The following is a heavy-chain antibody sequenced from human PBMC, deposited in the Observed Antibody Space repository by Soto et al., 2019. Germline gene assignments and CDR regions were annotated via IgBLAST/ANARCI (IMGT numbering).Heavy chain of an antibody. Sequence: SETLSLTCSVSGGSISSGGYSWSWIRQPPGKGLEWIGYIYHSGSTYDNPSLKSRVTISVDRSKNQFSLKLSSGTPPDTAVYYCARHVHSYGRRVFDYWGQGTLVTV. CDR2: IYHSGST. CDR1: GGSISSGGYS. V-gene: IGHV4-30-2*01. CDR3: ARHVHSYGRRVFDY. D-gene: IGHD5-18*01. J-gene: IGHJ4*02.